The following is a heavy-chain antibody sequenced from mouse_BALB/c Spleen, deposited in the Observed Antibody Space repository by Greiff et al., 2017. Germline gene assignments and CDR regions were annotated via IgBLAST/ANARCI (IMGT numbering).Heavy chain of an antibody. CDR1: GFSLTSYG. Sequence: VKLVESGPGLVAPSQSLSITCTVSGFSLTSYGVHWVRQPPGKGLEWLGVIWAGGSTNYNSALMSRLSISKDNSKSQVFLKMNSLQTDDTAMYYCARVNYGSSSWFAYWGQGTLVTVSA. J-gene: IGHJ3*01. CDR3: ARVNYGSSSWFAY. V-gene: IGHV2-9*02. CDR2: IWAGGST. D-gene: IGHD1-1*01.